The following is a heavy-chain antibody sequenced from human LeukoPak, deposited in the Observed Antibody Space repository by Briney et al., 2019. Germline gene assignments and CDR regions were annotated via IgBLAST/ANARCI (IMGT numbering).Heavy chain of an antibody. D-gene: IGHD6-13*01. CDR2: IWYDGSNK. CDR1: GFTFSSYG. J-gene: IGHJ5*02. Sequence: GGSLRLSCAASGFTFSSYGMHWVRQAPGKGLEWVAVIWYDGSNKYYADSVKGRFTISRDNSKNTLYLQMNSLRAEDTAVYYCARGKRRGYSSSWNPPFRNNWFDPWGQGTLVTVSS. V-gene: IGHV3-33*01. CDR3: ARGKRRGYSSSWNPPFRNNWFDP.